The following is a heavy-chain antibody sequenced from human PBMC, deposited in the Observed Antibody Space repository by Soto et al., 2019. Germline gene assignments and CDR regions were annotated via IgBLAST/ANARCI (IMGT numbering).Heavy chain of an antibody. CDR3: AASCVACGGFNYYGMDV. CDR2: IYYSGTT. CDR1: GGSISSGGYY. J-gene: IGHJ6*02. D-gene: IGHD2-21*01. V-gene: IGHV4-31*03. Sequence: QVQLQESGPGLVKPSQTLSLTCTVSGGSISSGGYYWYWIRQHPGKVLEWVGYIYYSGTTYYNPSLKSRVTISVDTSKNQSSLKLSSVTAADTAVYYCAASCVACGGFNYYGMDVWGQGTTVTVSS.